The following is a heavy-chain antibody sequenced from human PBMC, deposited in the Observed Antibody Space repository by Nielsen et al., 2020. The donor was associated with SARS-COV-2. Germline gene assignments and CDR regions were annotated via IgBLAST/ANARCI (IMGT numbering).Heavy chain of an antibody. Sequence: GESLKISCAASGITFSDYYMMWVRQAPGKGMEWVSHISSSGSFRNYADSVKGRFTISRDNSKNMLYLQMSSLRTEDTAVYYCVKDRFWLTETLDIWGQGTLVTVSS. CDR3: VKDRFWLTETLDI. CDR1: GITFSDYY. J-gene: IGHJ3*02. V-gene: IGHV3-11*06. CDR2: ISSSGSFR. D-gene: IGHD3-3*01.